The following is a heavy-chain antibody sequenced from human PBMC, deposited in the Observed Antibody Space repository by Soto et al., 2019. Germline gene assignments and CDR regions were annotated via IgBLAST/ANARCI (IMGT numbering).Heavy chain of an antibody. CDR3: ARERYDTSKNYYYYYMDV. D-gene: IGHD3-9*01. CDR1: GGTFSSYT. Sequence: SVKVSCKASGGTFSSYTISWVRQAPGQGLEWMGRIIPILGIANYAQKFQGGVTITADKSTSTAYMELSSLRSEDTAVYYCARERYDTSKNYYYYYMDVWGKGTTVTVSS. V-gene: IGHV1-69*04. J-gene: IGHJ6*03. CDR2: IIPILGIA.